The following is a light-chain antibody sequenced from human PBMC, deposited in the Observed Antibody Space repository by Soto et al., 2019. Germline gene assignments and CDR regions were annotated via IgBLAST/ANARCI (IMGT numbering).Light chain of an antibody. J-gene: IGKJ4*01. CDR2: GAS. CDR3: QQYNSWPLP. CDR1: QSVSSSY. V-gene: IGKV3-20*01. Sequence: EIVLTQSPGTLSLSPGERATLSCRASQSVSSSYLAWYQQKPGQAPRLLIYGASSMATGIPDRFSGSGSGTDFTLTISRLEHEDFAVYYCQQYNSWPLPFGGGTKVEIK.